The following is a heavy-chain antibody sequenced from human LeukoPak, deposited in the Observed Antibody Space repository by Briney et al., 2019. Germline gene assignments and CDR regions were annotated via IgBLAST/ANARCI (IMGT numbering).Heavy chain of an antibody. CDR3: ARALAMVRGVIIGY. CDR2: MNPNSGNT. V-gene: IGHV1-8*01. CDR1: GYTLTSYD. Sequence: GASVKVSCKASGYTLTSYDINWVRQATGQGLEWMGWMNPNSGNTGYAQKFQGRVTMTRNTSISTAYMELSSLRSEDTAVYYCARALAMVRGVIIGYWGQGTLVTVSS. J-gene: IGHJ4*02. D-gene: IGHD3-10*01.